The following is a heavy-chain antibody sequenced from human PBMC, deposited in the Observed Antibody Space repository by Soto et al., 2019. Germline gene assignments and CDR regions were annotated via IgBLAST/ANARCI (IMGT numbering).Heavy chain of an antibody. V-gene: IGHV4-38-2*01. Sequence: SETLSLTCAVSGFFISSGNYWGWIRKPPGKGLEWIGSIFHGGNTYYNPSLKSRVTISVDMSKNQFSLKLNSVTAADTAVYYCARGRWYDAFDVWGKGTVVTVSS. CDR1: GFFISSGNY. D-gene: IGHD2-15*01. J-gene: IGHJ3*01. CDR2: IFHGGNT. CDR3: ARGRWYDAFDV.